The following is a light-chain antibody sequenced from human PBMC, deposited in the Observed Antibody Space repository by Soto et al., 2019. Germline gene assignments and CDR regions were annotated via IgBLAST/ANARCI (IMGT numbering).Light chain of an antibody. CDR1: SSNIGAGYD. CDR2: GNI. J-gene: IGLJ2*01. CDR3: QSYDNSLSASHVV. V-gene: IGLV1-40*01. Sequence: QSVLTQPPSVSGAPGQRVTISCTGSSSNIGAGYDVHWYQQLPGSAPKLLIYGNINRPSGVPDRFSGSKSGTSASLAITGLQAEDEADYYCQSYDNSLSASHVVFGGGTKLTVL.